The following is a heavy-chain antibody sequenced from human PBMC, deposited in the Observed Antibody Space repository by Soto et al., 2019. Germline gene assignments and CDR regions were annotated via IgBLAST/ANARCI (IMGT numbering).Heavy chain of an antibody. Sequence: GASVKVSCKASGYTFTSYDINWVRQATGQGLEWMGWMNPNSGNTGYAQKFQGRVTMTRNTSISTAYMELSSLRSEDTAVYYCARERGYVILTGYYPLDYCGQGTLVTVSS. CDR3: ARERGYVILTGYYPLDY. V-gene: IGHV1-8*01. D-gene: IGHD3-9*01. J-gene: IGHJ4*02. CDR1: GYTFTSYD. CDR2: MNPNSGNT.